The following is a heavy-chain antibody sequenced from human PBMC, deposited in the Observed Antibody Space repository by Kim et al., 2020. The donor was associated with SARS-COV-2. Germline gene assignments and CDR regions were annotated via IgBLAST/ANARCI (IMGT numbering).Heavy chain of an antibody. CDR2: ISAYNGNT. D-gene: IGHD3-22*01. J-gene: IGHJ3*02. CDR3: ASDDSSGYYFGSFGFDI. V-gene: IGHV1-18*01. CDR1: GYTFTSYG. Sequence: ASVKVSCKASGYTFTSYGISWVRQAPGQGLEWMGWISAYNGNTNYAQKLQGRVTMTTDTSTSTAYMELRSLRSDDTAVYYCASDDSSGYYFGSFGFDIWGQGTMVTVSS.